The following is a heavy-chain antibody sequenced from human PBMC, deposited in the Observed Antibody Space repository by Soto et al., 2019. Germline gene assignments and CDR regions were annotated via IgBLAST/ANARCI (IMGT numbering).Heavy chain of an antibody. Sequence: SQTLSLTCAISGYSVSSNTAAWKWIRSSPSRGLEWLGRTYYRSNWRHDYAVSVKSRITVNPDTSKNHFSLQLNSVTPDDTAVYYCAQDTAMAYFDYWGQGTLVTVSS. CDR2: TYYRSNWRH. J-gene: IGHJ4*02. CDR3: AQDTAMAYFDY. V-gene: IGHV6-1*01. D-gene: IGHD5-18*01. CDR1: GYSVSSNTAA.